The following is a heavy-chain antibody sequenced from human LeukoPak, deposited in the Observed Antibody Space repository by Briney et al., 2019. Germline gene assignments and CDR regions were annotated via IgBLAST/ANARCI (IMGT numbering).Heavy chain of an antibody. J-gene: IGHJ4*02. Sequence: ASVKVSCKASGYTFTNYGISWVRQAPGKGLEWMGGFDPEDGETIYAQKFQGRVTMTEDTSTDTAYMELSSLRSEDTAVYYCATALAVADPYYFDYWGQGTLVTVSS. V-gene: IGHV1-24*01. D-gene: IGHD6-19*01. CDR2: FDPEDGET. CDR3: ATALAVADPYYFDY. CDR1: GYTFTNYG.